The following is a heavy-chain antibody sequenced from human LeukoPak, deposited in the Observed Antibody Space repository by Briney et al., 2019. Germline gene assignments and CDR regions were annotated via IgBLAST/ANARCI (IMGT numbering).Heavy chain of an antibody. CDR2: IIPILGIA. Sequence: ASVKVSCKASGGTFSSYTISWVRQAPGQGLEWMGRIIPILGIANYAQKFQGRVTITADKSTSTAYMELSGLRSEDTAVYYCAMSSGYCSSTSCSRRAEYFQHWGQGTLVTVSS. CDR1: GGTFSSYT. J-gene: IGHJ1*01. V-gene: IGHV1-69*02. D-gene: IGHD2-2*01. CDR3: AMSSGYCSSTSCSRRAEYFQH.